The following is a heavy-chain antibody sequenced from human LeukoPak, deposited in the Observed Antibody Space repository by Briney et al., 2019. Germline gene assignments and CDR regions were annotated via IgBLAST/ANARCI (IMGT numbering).Heavy chain of an antibody. J-gene: IGHJ6*03. V-gene: IGHV4-4*07. D-gene: IGHD3-3*01. Sequence: PSPTLSPTCTVAGGSISSYYWSWIRQPAGKGLEWTGRIYTSGRTYYNPSLKSRVTISLDKSKNQFYLKVSSVTAADTAVYYCARDAGYYDFWSCYQKNYYYMDVWGKGTTVSVSS. CDR3: ARDAGYYDFWSCYQKNYYYMDV. CDR1: GGSISSYY. CDR2: IYTSGRT.